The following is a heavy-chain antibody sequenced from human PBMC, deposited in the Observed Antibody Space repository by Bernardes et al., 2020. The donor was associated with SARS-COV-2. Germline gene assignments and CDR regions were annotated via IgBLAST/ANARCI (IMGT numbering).Heavy chain of an antibody. J-gene: IGHJ4*02. D-gene: IGHD5-12*01. Sequence: GGSLRLSCAASGFTFSTYWMYWVRQAPGKGPVWVSRVTSDGSDTTYPDSVKGRFTISRDNAKSTLYLQMNSLRVEDTAVYYCARGGVGDGYRIRHNDYWGQGTLVTVSS. CDR1: GFTFSTYW. CDR2: VTSDGSDT. CDR3: ARGGVGDGYRIRHNDY. V-gene: IGHV3-74*01.